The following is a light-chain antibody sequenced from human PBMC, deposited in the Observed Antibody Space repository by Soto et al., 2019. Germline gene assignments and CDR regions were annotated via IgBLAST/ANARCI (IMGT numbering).Light chain of an antibody. V-gene: IGLV2-18*02. J-gene: IGLJ3*02. Sequence: QSALTQPPSVSGSPGQSVTISCTGTSSDVGSYNRVSWYQQPPGTAPKLIIYEVSNRPSGVPDRFFGSKSGNTASLTISGLQAEDEADYYCSSFTSSHTWVFGGGTKLTVL. CDR1: SSDVGSYNR. CDR2: EVS. CDR3: SSFTSSHTWV.